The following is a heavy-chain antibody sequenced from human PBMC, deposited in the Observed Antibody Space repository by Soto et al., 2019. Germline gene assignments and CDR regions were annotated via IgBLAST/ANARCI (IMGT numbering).Heavy chain of an antibody. V-gene: IGHV1-18*04. Sequence: ASVKVSCKASGYTFSTYGVSWVRQAPGQGLEWMGWITVSNGNTNYIDNLQGRVTITTDTSTSTAYMELWRLRPDDTAVYYCARSYSYGSYWYFDDWGQGTLVTVSS. CDR1: GYTFSTYG. D-gene: IGHD5-18*01. CDR2: ITVSNGNT. J-gene: IGHJ4*02. CDR3: ARSYSYGSYWYFDD.